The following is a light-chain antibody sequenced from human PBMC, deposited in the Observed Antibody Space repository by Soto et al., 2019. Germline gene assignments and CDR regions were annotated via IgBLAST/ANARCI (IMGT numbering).Light chain of an antibody. CDR2: TNN. CDR1: SSNIGSNT. J-gene: IGLJ2*01. V-gene: IGLV1-44*01. Sequence: QSVLTQPPSASGTPGQRVTISCSGSSSNIGSNTVNWYQKLPGTAPKLLIYTNNLRPSGVPARFSGSKSGTSASLAISGLQSEDEADYYCAAWDDSLSGVVFGGGTKLTVL. CDR3: AAWDDSLSGVV.